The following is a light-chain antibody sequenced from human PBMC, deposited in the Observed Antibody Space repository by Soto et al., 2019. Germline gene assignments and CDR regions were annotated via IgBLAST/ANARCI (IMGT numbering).Light chain of an antibody. V-gene: IGLV2-14*01. CDR1: SSDVGGYNY. J-gene: IGLJ1*01. CDR2: EVS. Sequence: QSALTQPASVSGSPGQSITISCTGTSSDVGGYNYVSWYQQHPGKAPKLMIYEVSNRPSGVSNRFSGSKSGNTASLTISGLQAEDEADYYCSSYTRSSTLVFGTGTKADRP. CDR3: SSYTRSSTLV.